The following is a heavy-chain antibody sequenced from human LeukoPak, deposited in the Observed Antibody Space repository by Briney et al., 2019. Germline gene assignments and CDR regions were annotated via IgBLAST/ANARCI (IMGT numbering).Heavy chain of an antibody. J-gene: IGHJ4*02. CDR1: GFSFSDHY. D-gene: IGHD1-26*01. Sequence: PGGSLRLSCAASGFSFSDHYMDWVRQAPGKGLEGVGRSRNKANSYTTEYAASVKGRFTISRDDSKNSLYLQMNSLKTEDTAVYYCTRVVVGATQSDYWGQGTLITVSS. CDR3: TRVVVGATQSDY. CDR2: SRNKANSYTT. V-gene: IGHV3-72*01.